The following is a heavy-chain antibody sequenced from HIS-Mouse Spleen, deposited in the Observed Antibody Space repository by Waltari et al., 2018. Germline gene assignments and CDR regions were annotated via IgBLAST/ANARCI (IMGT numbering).Heavy chain of an antibody. Sequence: QVQLVQSGAEVQQPGSSLRFAFMAAGGPFVSCGNTWARQAPGQGLEWMGGIIPIFGTANYAQKFQGRVTITADESTSTAYMELSRLRSDDTAVYYCAKHPLDDWYFDLWGRGTLVTVSS. CDR3: AKHPLDDWYFDL. D-gene: IGHD1-1*01. J-gene: IGHJ2*01. CDR2: IIPIFGTA. V-gene: IGHV1-69*01. CDR1: GGPFVSCG.